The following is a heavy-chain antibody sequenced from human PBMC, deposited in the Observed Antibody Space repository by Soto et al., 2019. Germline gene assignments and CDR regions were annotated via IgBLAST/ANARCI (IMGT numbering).Heavy chain of an antibody. D-gene: IGHD3-16*01. CDR3: ARGGGSPLDY. V-gene: IGHV4-59*11. CDR1: GDSISSPY. J-gene: IGHJ4*02. Sequence: SETLSLTCVVSGDSISSPYWSWIRQSPGRGLEWIGYIFYGGTITYNPSLGSRVTISVDTSKNNFSLKLSFVTAADTAVYYCARGGGSPLDYWGQGTLVTVSS. CDR2: IFYGGTI.